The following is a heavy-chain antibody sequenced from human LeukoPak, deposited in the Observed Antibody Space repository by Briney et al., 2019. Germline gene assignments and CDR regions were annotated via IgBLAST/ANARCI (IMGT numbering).Heavy chain of an antibody. CDR1: GGSISSYY. CDR3: ARESIAVAGEGDYFDY. V-gene: IGHV4-59*01. D-gene: IGHD6-19*01. J-gene: IGHJ4*02. Sequence: SETLSLTCTVSGGSISSYYWSWIRQPPGKGLEWIGYIYCSGSTNYNPSLKSRVTISVDTSKNQFSLKLSSVTAADTAVYYCARESIAVAGEGDYFDYWGQGTLVTVSS. CDR2: IYCSGST.